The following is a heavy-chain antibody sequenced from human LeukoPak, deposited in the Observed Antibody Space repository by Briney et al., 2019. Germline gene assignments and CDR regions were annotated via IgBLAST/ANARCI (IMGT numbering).Heavy chain of an antibody. CDR3: AKADIVAVRSAFEY. CDR2: LRHNGGRE. V-gene: IGHV3-30*02. D-gene: IGHD2-21*01. Sequence: PGGSLRLSCEASGFTFSNYGMHWVRQAPGKGLEWVAFLRHNGGREYYVDSVRGRFTISRDNSKNTLYLEMNSLRVEDTAVYYCAKADIVAVRSAFEYWGQGTLVSVSS. CDR1: GFTFSNYG. J-gene: IGHJ4*02.